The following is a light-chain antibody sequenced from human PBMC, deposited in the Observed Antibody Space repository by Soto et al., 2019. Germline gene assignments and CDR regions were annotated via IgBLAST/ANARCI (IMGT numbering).Light chain of an antibody. CDR2: KAS. CDR1: QSISTS. CDR3: QHYSTHSRA. Sequence: DIQMTQSPSTLSASVGDSVTITYRASQSISTSLAWYQQKPGKAPKLLIYKASSLQSGVPSRFSGSGSGTEFTLTISSLQPDDFATYYCQHYSTHSRAFGQGTKVEIK. J-gene: IGKJ1*01. V-gene: IGKV1-5*03.